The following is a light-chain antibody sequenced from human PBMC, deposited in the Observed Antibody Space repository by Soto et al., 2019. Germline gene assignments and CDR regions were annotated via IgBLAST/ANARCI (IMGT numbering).Light chain of an antibody. J-gene: IGLJ1*01. CDR1: SSNIGNNY. CDR3: ASLTTTNFV. V-gene: IGLV2-14*01. Sequence: QSVLTQPPSVSAAPGQKVTISCSGSSSNIGNNYVSWYQHHPDKAPKLMISEVSNRPSGVSDRFSGSKSGNTASLTISGLQAEDEADYYCASLTTTNFVFGTGTKVTVL. CDR2: EVS.